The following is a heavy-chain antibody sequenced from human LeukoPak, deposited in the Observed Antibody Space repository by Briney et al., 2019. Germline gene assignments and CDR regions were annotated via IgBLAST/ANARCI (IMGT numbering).Heavy chain of an antibody. V-gene: IGHV4-4*07. CDR1: GGSISSYY. D-gene: IGHD2-2*01. Sequence: PSETLSLTCTVSGGSISSYYWSWIRQPAGKGLEWIGRIYTSGSTNYNPSFKSRVTMSVDTSKNQFSLKLSSVTAADTPVYYCARDWLASDYYYYYYMDVWVKGTTVTVSS. CDR3: ARDWLASDYYYYYYMDV. J-gene: IGHJ6*03. CDR2: IYTSGST.